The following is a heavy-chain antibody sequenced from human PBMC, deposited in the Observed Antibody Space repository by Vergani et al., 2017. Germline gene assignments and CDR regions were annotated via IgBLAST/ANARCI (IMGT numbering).Heavy chain of an antibody. V-gene: IGHV3-73*02. Sequence: EVQLVESGGGLVQPGGSLTLSCAASGFTFSGSAMHWVRQTSGKGLEWIGRIRDKTYNYATAYAVSVKGRFIISRDNAKNSLYLQMNSLRAEDTAVYYCARARGALGYCSSTSCYDWFDPWGQGTLVTVSS. CDR2: IRDKTYNYAT. CDR1: GFTFSGSA. J-gene: IGHJ5*02. CDR3: ARARGALGYCSSTSCYDWFDP. D-gene: IGHD2-2*01.